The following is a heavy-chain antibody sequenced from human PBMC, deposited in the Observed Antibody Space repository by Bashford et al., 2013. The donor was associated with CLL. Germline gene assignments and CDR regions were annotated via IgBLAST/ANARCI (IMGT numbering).Heavy chain of an antibody. CDR3: ARDCGRECVRASHYYFDL. CDR2: IKLYNGDT. D-gene: IGHD2-21*01. J-gene: IGHJ2*01. V-gene: IGHV1-2*06. CDR1: GYIFTDYI. Sequence: ASVKVSCKSSGYIFTDYIMHWVRQAPGRGLEWMGHIKLYNGDTTYAQTFRGRVTVTRDTSANTAYMDLTSLRSDDTAVYYCARDCGRECVRASHYYFDLWGRGTLVTVSS.